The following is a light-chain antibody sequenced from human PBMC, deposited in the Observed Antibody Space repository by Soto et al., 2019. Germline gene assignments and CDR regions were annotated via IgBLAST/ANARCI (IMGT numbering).Light chain of an antibody. J-gene: IGKJ1*01. V-gene: IGKV3-20*01. Sequence: ELVLTQKPRNLALSRGERATLYCSASQSVSSSFLAWYQQKPGQAPRLLIYAASSRATGIPDRFSGGGSGTDFTLTISRLEPEDFAVYYCQQCGSSPWTFGQGTKVDIK. CDR3: QQCGSSPWT. CDR2: AAS. CDR1: QSVSSSF.